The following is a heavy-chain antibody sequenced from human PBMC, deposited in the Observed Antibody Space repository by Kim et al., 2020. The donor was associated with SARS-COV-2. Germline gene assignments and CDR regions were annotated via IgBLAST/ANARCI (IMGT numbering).Heavy chain of an antibody. V-gene: IGHV4-34*01. J-gene: IGHJ4*02. D-gene: IGHD3-22*01. CDR3: ARVSYDSSGYYLDY. Sequence: NPSLKSRVTISVDTSKTQFSLKLSSVTAADTAVYYCARVSYDSSGYYLDYWGQGTLVTVSS.